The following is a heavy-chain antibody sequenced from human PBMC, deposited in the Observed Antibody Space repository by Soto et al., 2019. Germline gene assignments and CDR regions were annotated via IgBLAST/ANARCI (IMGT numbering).Heavy chain of an antibody. Sequence: DVQLVESGGGLAQPGGSLRLSCAASGFTFSGYSMNWVRQAPGKGLEWVADISSRSTAIYYADSVKGRFTISRDDAKHSLLPQMNGLSNEDRAVSYCARYLYSRYFDPGALAVWGQGTSVTVSS. D-gene: IGHD3-9*01. CDR3: ARYLYSRYFDPGALAV. CDR2: ISSRSTAI. J-gene: IGHJ6*02. V-gene: IGHV3-48*02. CDR1: GFTFSGYS.